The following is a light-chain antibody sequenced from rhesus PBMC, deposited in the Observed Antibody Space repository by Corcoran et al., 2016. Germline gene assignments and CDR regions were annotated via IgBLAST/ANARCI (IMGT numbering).Light chain of an antibody. Sequence: DIQMTQSPSSLSASVGDTVTITCRASQSFSSRLAWYQQKLGKAPKLLIYSASSLQSGVPSRFSGSKSGTDFTLIISSLQPEDIASYYCQQYYSYPFTFGPGTKLDIK. V-gene: IGKV1-46*01. CDR3: QQYYSYPFT. CDR2: SAS. CDR1: QSFSSR. J-gene: IGKJ3*01.